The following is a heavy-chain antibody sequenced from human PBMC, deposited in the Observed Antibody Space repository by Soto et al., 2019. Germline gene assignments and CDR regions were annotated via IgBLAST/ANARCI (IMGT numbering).Heavy chain of an antibody. V-gene: IGHV2-5*02. D-gene: IGHD1-26*01. J-gene: IGHJ4*02. CDR3: AHAYGGRSLY. Sequence: QMTLKESGPTLVKPTQTLTLTCTFSGFSLTTDRVGVGWIRQPPGEALEWLAVIYWDDSKTYRPSLESRLTITKDTSKNQVALTMINMDSLDTATYYCAHAYGGRSLYWGQGTLVIVSS. CDR2: IYWDDSK. CDR1: GFSLTTDRVG.